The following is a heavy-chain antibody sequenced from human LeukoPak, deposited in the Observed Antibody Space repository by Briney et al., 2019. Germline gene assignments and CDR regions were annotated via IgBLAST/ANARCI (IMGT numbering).Heavy chain of an antibody. Sequence: GGSLRLSCAASGFTFDDYAMPWVRQAPGKGLEWVSAISVSGGSSTYYADSVKGRFTISRDNSKNTLYVQMNSLRAEDTAVYYCAKGRRWELPLDYWGQGTLVTVSS. D-gene: IGHD1-26*01. CDR1: GFTFDDYA. CDR2: ISVSGGSST. V-gene: IGHV3-23*01. CDR3: AKGRRWELPLDY. J-gene: IGHJ4*02.